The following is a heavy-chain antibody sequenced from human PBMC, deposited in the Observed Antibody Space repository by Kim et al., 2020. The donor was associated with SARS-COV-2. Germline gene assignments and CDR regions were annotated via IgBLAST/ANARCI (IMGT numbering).Heavy chain of an antibody. V-gene: IGHV4-39*01. CDR3: ARQLRNWYFDL. Sequence: PPLKRRVNVSVDTSKNRFSLGLSSVTAADTAVYYCARQLRNWYFDLWGRGTLVTVSS. J-gene: IGHJ2*01.